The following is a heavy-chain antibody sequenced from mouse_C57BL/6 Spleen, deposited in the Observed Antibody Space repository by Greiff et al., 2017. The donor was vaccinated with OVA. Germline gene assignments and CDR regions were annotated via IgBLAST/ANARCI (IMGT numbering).Heavy chain of an antibody. CDR2: FYPGSGSI. V-gene: IGHV1-62-2*01. Sequence: QVQLQQSGAELVKPGASVKLSCKASGYTFTEYTIHWVKQRSGQGLEWIGWFYPGSGSIKYNEKFKDKATLTADKSSSTVYMELSRLTSEDSAVYFCARYEEYYGSDYWYFDVWGTGTTVTVSS. CDR1: GYTFTEYT. CDR3: ARYEEYYGSDYWYFDV. J-gene: IGHJ1*03. D-gene: IGHD1-1*01.